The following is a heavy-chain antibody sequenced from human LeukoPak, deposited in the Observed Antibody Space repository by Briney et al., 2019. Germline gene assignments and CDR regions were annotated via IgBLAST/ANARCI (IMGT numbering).Heavy chain of an antibody. CDR2: INHSGST. V-gene: IGHV4-34*01. Sequence: SETLSLTCAVYGGSFSGYYWSWIRQPPGEGLEWIGEINHSGSTNYNPSLKSRVTISVDTSKNQFSLKLSSVTAADTAVYYCARGEGPRTVARGGYFDYWGQGTLVTVSS. CDR1: GGSFSGYY. CDR3: ARGEGPRTVARGGYFDY. J-gene: IGHJ4*02. D-gene: IGHD1-1*01.